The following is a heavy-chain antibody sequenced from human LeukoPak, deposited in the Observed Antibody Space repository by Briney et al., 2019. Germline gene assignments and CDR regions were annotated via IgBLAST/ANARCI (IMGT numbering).Heavy chain of an antibody. CDR2: ISAYNGNT. Sequence: GASVKVSCKASGYTFTSYGISWVRQAPGQGLEWMGWISAYNGNTNYAQKLQGRVTMTTDTSTSTAYMELRSLRSDDTAVYYCARGVYGYPWLGYYYMDVWGKGTTVTVSS. J-gene: IGHJ6*03. CDR1: GYTFTSYG. V-gene: IGHV1-18*01. CDR3: ARGVYGYPWLGYYYMDV. D-gene: IGHD5-18*01.